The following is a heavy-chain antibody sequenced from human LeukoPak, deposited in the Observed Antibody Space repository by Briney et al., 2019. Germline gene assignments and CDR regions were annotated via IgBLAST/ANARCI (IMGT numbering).Heavy chain of an antibody. Sequence: GGSLRLSCAASGFTFSSYAMSWVRQAPGKGLEWVSAISGSGGSTYYADSVRGRFTISRDNSKNTLYLQMNRLRVEDTAVYYCARRSYRGVIGLYYYYYMDVWGKGTPVTVSS. V-gene: IGHV3-23*01. CDR2: ISGSGGST. D-gene: IGHD3-16*02. CDR3: ARRSYRGVIGLYYYYYMDV. CDR1: GFTFSSYA. J-gene: IGHJ6*03.